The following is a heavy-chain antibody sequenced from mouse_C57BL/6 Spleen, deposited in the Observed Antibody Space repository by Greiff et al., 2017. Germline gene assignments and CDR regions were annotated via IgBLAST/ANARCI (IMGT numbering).Heavy chain of an antibody. CDR1: GYTFTSYW. V-gene: IGHV1-52*01. J-gene: IGHJ2*01. CDR2: IDPSDSET. D-gene: IGHD4-1*01. Sequence: QVQLQQPGAELVRPGSSVKLSCKASGYTFTSYWMHWVKQRPIQGLEWIGNIDPSDSETHYTQKFKDKATLTVAKSSSTAYMPLSSLTSEDSAVYYCARTGTFDYWGQGTTLKSPQ. CDR3: ARTGTFDY.